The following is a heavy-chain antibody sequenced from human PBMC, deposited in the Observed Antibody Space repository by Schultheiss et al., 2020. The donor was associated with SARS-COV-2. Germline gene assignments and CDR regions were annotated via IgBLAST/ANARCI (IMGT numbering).Heavy chain of an antibody. CDR1: GFTFSSYS. D-gene: IGHD1-26*01. CDR2: ISSSSSYI. CDR3: ARAGGEYSGSSIPY. V-gene: IGHV3-21*01. Sequence: GGSLRLSCAASGFTFSSYSMNWVRQAPGKGLEWVSSISSSSSYIYYADSVKGRFTISRDNSKNTLYLQMNSLRAEDTAVYYCARAGGEYSGSSIPYWGQGTLVTVSS. J-gene: IGHJ4*02.